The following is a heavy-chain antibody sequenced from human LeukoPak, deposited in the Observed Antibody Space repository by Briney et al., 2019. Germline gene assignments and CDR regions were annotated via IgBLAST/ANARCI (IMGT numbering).Heavy chain of an antibody. Sequence: SLRLSCTASGLTFGDYAMTWVRHAPGKGLEQVGFIRSQIYGGTPEYAASVKGRFTILRDDSEGVAYLEMNSLKTEDTAVYYCTRDQTPYYWGQGILVTVSS. CDR2: IRSQIYGGTP. J-gene: IGHJ4*02. CDR3: TRDQTPYY. CDR1: GLTFGDYA. V-gene: IGHV3-49*04.